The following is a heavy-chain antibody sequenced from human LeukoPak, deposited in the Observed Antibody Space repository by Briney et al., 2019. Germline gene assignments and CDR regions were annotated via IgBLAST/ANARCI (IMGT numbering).Heavy chain of an antibody. V-gene: IGHV4-31*03. CDR2: IYYSGST. CDR3: AIGSGVVVVAAHYGMDV. CDR1: GVSISSVGYY. J-gene: IGHJ6*02. D-gene: IGHD2-15*01. Sequence: PSETLSLTCTVSGVSISSVGYYSSWIRQHPGKGLEWIGYIYYSGSTYYNPSLKSRVTISVDTSKTKICLKLSSVTAADEAVYYCAIGSGVVVVAAHYGMDVWGQGTTVTVSS.